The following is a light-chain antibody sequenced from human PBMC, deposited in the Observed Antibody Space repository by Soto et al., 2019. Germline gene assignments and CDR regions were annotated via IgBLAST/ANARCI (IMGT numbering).Light chain of an antibody. J-gene: IGKJ2*01. Sequence: DIQMTQSPSFLSASVGDRITITCRAGQSINTYVNWYQQKPGKAPKLLIYDASSLQSGVPSRFSGSGSGTDFTLTISSLQPEDFATYYCQQSYNTPTFGQGTKLEIK. CDR2: DAS. CDR1: QSINTY. V-gene: IGKV1-39*01. CDR3: QQSYNTPT.